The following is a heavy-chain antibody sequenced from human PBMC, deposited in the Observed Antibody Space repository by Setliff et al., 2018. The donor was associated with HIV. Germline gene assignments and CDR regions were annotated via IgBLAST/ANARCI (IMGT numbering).Heavy chain of an antibody. CDR3: ARVRRDFDDYRQLGTFDI. D-gene: IGHD4-17*01. J-gene: IGHJ3*02. CDR2: IFHSGNT. Sequence: SETLSLTCAVSGGSISSSNWWSWVRQPPGKGLEWIGEIFHSGNTNFNPSLRSRVTISVDESKNQCSLKLSSVTAADTAVYYCARVRRDFDDYRQLGTFDIWGQGTMVTVSS. V-gene: IGHV4-4*02. CDR1: GGSISSSNW.